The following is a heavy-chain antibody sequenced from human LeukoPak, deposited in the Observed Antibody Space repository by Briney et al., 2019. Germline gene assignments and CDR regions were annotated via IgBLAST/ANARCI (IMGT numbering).Heavy chain of an antibody. CDR2: IYHSGST. CDR3: ASSSDLAAPDAFDI. J-gene: IGHJ3*02. V-gene: IGHV4-30-2*01. D-gene: IGHD6-13*01. CDR1: GGSISSGGYY. Sequence: SQTLSLTCTASGGSISSGGYYWSWIRQPPGKGLEWIGYIYHSGSTYYNPSLRSRVTISVDRSKNQFSLKLSSVTAADTAVYYCASSSDLAAPDAFDIWGQGTMVTVSS.